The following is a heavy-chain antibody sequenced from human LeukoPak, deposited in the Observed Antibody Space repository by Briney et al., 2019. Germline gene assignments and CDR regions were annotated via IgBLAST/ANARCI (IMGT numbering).Heavy chain of an antibody. CDR3: ARDESFSVDTVWFDP. Sequence: SETLSLTCTVSGGSISSSSYYWGWIRQPPGKGLEWIGSIYYSGSTYYNPSLKSRVAISVDTSKNQFSLKLSSVTAADTAVCYCARDESFSVDTVWFDPWGQGTLVTVSS. V-gene: IGHV4-39*07. D-gene: IGHD5-18*01. CDR1: GGSISSSSYY. J-gene: IGHJ5*02. CDR2: IYYSGST.